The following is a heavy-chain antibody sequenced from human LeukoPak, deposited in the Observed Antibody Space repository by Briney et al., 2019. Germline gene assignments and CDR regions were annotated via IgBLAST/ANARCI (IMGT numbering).Heavy chain of an antibody. CDR3: ATQYGGNSGHFDY. J-gene: IGHJ4*02. D-gene: IGHD4-23*01. CDR1: GFTFSDHY. Sequence: GGSLRLSCAASGFTFSDHYMSWIRQATGKGLEWVSYISNSGRTIYYADSVRGRFTISRDNAKKSLYLQMNNLRAEDTAVYYCATQYGGNSGHFDYWGQGTLVTVSS. V-gene: IGHV3-11*01. CDR2: ISNSGRTI.